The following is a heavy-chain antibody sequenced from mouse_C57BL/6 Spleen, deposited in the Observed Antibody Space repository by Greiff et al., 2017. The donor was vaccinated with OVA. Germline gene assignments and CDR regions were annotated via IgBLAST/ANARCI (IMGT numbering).Heavy chain of an antibody. CDR2: ISSGGSYT. CDR3: ARQGSSGYVDY. V-gene: IGHV5-6*02. D-gene: IGHD3-2*02. J-gene: IGHJ2*01. Sequence: DVKLQESGGDLVKPGGSLKLSCAASGFTFSSYGMSWVRQTPDKRLEWVATISSGGSYTYYPDSVKGRFTISRDNAKNTLYLQMSSLKSEDTAMYYCARQGSSGYVDYWGQGTTLTVSS. CDR1: GFTFSSYG.